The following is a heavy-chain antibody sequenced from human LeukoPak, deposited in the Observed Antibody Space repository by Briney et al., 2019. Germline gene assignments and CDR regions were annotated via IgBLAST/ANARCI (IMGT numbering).Heavy chain of an antibody. D-gene: IGHD5-24*01. Sequence: SQTLSLTCTVSGGSISSADYYWSWIRQPPGRGLEWIGYIYYSGSTYYNPSLKSRVTLSVDTSNNQFSLRLSSVTAADTAVYYCARARDTNPFDYWGQGTLVTVSS. CDR3: ARARDTNPFDY. CDR2: IYYSGST. V-gene: IGHV4-30-4*08. J-gene: IGHJ4*02. CDR1: GGSISSADYY.